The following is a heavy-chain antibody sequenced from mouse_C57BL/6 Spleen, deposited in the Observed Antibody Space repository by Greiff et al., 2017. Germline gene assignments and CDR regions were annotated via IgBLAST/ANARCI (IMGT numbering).Heavy chain of an antibody. V-gene: IGHV5-17*01. CDR1: GFTFSDYG. CDR3: ARGNYSAWFAY. CDR2: ISSGSSTI. J-gene: IGHJ3*01. Sequence: EVQRVESGGGLVKPGGSLKLSCAASGFTFSDYGMHWVRQAPEKGLEWVAYISSGSSTIYYADTVKGRFTISRDNAKNTLFLQMTSLRSEDTAMYYCARGNYSAWFAYWGQGTLVTVSA. D-gene: IGHD2-1*01.